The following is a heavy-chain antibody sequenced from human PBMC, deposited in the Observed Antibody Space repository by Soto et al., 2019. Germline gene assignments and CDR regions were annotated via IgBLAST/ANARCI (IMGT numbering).Heavy chain of an antibody. J-gene: IGHJ4*02. Sequence: EVQLVESGGGLVQPGGSLRLSCAASGFTFSSYSMNWVRQAPGKGLEWVSYISSSSSTIYYADSVKGRFTISRDNAKNSLYLQMNSLRAEDTAVYYCARLGGVNIVATGGSGGSVDYWGQGTLVTVSS. CDR2: ISSSSSTI. CDR3: ARLGGVNIVATGGSGGSVDY. V-gene: IGHV3-48*01. D-gene: IGHD5-12*01. CDR1: GFTFSSYS.